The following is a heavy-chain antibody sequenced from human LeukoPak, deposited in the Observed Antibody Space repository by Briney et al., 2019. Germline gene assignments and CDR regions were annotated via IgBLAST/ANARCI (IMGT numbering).Heavy chain of an antibody. V-gene: IGHV3-30*18. CDR3: AKVDVIDGDYSFWGMDV. D-gene: IGHD4-17*01. J-gene: IGHJ6*02. CDR1: GFTFSSYE. Sequence: GGSLRLSCAASGFTFSSYEMNWVRQAPGKGLEWVAVISYDGSNKYYADSVKGRFTISRDNSKNTLYLQMNSLRAEDTAVYYCAKVDVIDGDYSFWGMDVRGQGTTVTVSS. CDR2: ISYDGSNK.